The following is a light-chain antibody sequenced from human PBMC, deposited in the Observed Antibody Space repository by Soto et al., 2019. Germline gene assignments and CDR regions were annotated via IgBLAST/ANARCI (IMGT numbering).Light chain of an antibody. Sequence: QSALTQPASVSGSPGQSITMSCTGTSSDIGAYNFVSWYQHHPGKAPKLLIYEVAYRPSGISNRFSGSKSANTASLTISGLQAEDEADYFCTSYRSATTPPYVFGSGTKVTVL. CDR3: TSYRSATTPPYV. CDR2: EVA. V-gene: IGLV2-14*01. J-gene: IGLJ1*01. CDR1: SSDIGAYNF.